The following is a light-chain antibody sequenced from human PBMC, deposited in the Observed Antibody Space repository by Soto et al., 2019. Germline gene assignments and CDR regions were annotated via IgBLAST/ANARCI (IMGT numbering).Light chain of an antibody. CDR2: GAS. CDR3: QQYNNWPLT. CDR1: QSVFNN. V-gene: IGKV3-15*01. Sequence: EVVMTQSPATLSVSPGERATLSCRASQSVFNNLAWYQQKPGQAPRLLIYGASTRATGFPARFSGSGSGTEFTLTISSLQSVDVGVYYCQQYNNWPLTFGGGSKVEIK. J-gene: IGKJ4*01.